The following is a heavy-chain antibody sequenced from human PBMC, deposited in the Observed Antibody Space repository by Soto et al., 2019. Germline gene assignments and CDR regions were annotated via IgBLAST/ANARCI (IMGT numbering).Heavy chain of an antibody. D-gene: IGHD1-26*01. CDR3: AGSSNWFDP. J-gene: IGHJ5*02. Sequence: PSETLSLTCTVSGGSISSYYWSWIRQPPGKGLEWIGYIYYSGSTNHNPSLKSRVTISVDTSKNQFSLKLSSVTAADTAVYYCAGSSNWFDPWGQGTLVTVSS. CDR2: IYYSGST. CDR1: GGSISSYY. V-gene: IGHV4-59*01.